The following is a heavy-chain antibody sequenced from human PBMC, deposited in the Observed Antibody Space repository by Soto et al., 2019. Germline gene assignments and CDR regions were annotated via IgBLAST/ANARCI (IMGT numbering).Heavy chain of an antibody. CDR1: VGSFSGHY. CDR3: ARVRVAAAGGWFDP. V-gene: IGHV4-59*11. CDR2: IYYSGST. J-gene: IGHJ5*02. Sequence: SEALSLTCAVYVGSFSGHYWSWIRQPPGKGLEWIGYIYYSGSTNYNPSLKSRVTISVDTSKNQFSLKLSSVTAADTAVYYCARVRVAAAGGWFDPWGQGTLVTVSS. D-gene: IGHD6-13*01.